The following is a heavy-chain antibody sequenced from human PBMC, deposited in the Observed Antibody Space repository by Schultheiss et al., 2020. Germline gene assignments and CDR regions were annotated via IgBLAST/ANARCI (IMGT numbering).Heavy chain of an antibody. CDR1: GYTFTSYG. CDR3: ARAGGEMATLGFDY. CDR2: ISPYNGNT. V-gene: IGHV1-18*04. J-gene: IGHJ4*02. Sequence: ASVKVSCKASGYTFTSYGISWVRQAPGQGLEWKGWISPYNGNTNYAQKLQGRVTMTTDTSTSTAYMELRSLRSDDTAVYYCARAGGEMATLGFDYWGQGTLVTVSS. D-gene: IGHD5-24*01.